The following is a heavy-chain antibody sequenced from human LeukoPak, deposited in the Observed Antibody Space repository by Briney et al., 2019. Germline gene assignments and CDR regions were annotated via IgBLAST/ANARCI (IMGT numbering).Heavy chain of an antibody. CDR3: SNLGGRQVYNYYGAV. V-gene: IGHV3-23*01. D-gene: IGHD3-16*01. Sequence: GGSLRLSCAESGFTFCSYAMCSGCADLGEGLWWGSGIFINVDITYSANSVRGGFTISRDNSKNTLYFQMNSLRDEDTPVYYCSNLGGRQVYNYYGAVWGKGTTLAVSS. CDR2: IFINVDIT. CDR1: GFTFCSYA. J-gene: IGHJ6*03.